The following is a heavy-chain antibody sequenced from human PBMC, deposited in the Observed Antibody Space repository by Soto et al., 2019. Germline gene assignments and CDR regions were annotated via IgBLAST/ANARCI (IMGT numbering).Heavy chain of an antibody. Sequence: EVQLVESGGGLVQPGRSLRLSCAASGFTFDDYAMHCVRQVPGKGLEWISGISWDSGILGYADSVKGRFIISRDDAKKSLFLQMNSLRGEDTALYYCEDGRYPTMASPLDQWGQGTLVTVSS. CDR2: ISWDSGIL. CDR1: GFTFDDYA. CDR3: EDGRYPTMASPLDQ. V-gene: IGHV3-9*01. D-gene: IGHD1-1*01. J-gene: IGHJ5*02.